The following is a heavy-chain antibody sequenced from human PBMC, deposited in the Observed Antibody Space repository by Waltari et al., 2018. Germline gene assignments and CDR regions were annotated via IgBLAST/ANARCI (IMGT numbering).Heavy chain of an antibody. CDR2: ISSSSSYI. CDR3: ARHGDYRPTVDY. CDR1: GFTFSSYS. J-gene: IGHJ4*02. V-gene: IGHV3-21*01. D-gene: IGHD4-17*01. Sequence: EVQLVESGGGLVKPGGSLRLSCAASGFTFSSYSMNWVRQAPGKGLEWVSSISSSSSYIYYADSGKGRFTISRDNAKNSLYLQMNSLRAEDTAVYYCARHGDYRPTVDYWGQGTLVTVSS.